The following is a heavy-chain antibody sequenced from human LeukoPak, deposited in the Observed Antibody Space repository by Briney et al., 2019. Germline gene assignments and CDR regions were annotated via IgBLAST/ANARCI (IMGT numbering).Heavy chain of an antibody. D-gene: IGHD3-22*01. Sequence: GGSLRLSCVASGFSVGTNYMNWVRQAPGKGPEWVSVLYDSNENFYLAAVEGRFFISRDSPTNTLYLQMNSLRPEDTAVYYCARGLSGHSIFGSGLSDYWGRGTLVTVSS. V-gene: IGHV3-53*05. J-gene: IGHJ4*02. CDR1: GFSVGTNY. CDR3: ARGLSGHSIFGSGLSDY. CDR2: LYDSNEN.